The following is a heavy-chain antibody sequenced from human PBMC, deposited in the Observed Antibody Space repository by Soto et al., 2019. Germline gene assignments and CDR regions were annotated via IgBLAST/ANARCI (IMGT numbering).Heavy chain of an antibody. V-gene: IGHV4-39*01. CDR1: GGSISSSSYY. CDR2: IYYSGST. D-gene: IGHD2-2*01. Sequence: QLQLQESGPGLVKPSETLSLTCTVSGGSISSSSYYWGWIRQPPGKGLEWIGSIYYSGSTYYNPSLKSRVPISVDTSKNQFPLKLSSVTAADTAVYYCARHFPIVVVPADRFEARSGLPSNWFDPWGQGTLVTVSS. CDR3: ARHFPIVVVPADRFEARSGLPSNWFDP. J-gene: IGHJ5*02.